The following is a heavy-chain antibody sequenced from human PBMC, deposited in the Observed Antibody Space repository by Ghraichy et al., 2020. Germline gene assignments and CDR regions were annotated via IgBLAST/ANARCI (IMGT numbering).Heavy chain of an antibody. CDR3: ARARGALARLGGMDV. V-gene: IGHV3-21*01. CDR2: ISGSSKSI. CDR1: GFIFSNYD. Sequence: GGSLRLSCAASGFIFSNYDMNWVRQAPGKGLEWVAYISGSSKSIYYADSVKGRFTISRDNAKNALYLQMNNMRGEDTALYYCARARGALARLGGMDVWVQGPTFSVSS. D-gene: IGHD3-16*01. J-gene: IGHJ6*02.